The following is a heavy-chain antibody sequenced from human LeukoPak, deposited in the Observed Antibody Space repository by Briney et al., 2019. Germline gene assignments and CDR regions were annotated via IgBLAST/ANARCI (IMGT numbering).Heavy chain of an antibody. CDR1: GFTFSSYP. V-gene: IGHV3-64*01. D-gene: IGHD1/OR15-1a*01. Sequence: GESLRLSCGASGFTFSSYPMHWVRHPLAQGRGYVSAINSNGGYAYYANSVKGRVTISIDNSKNTLYLQMGSLRAEDMAVYYCARVRENNTPYSGMDVWGQGTTVTVSS. CDR2: INSNGGYA. CDR3: ARVRENNTPYSGMDV. J-gene: IGHJ6*02.